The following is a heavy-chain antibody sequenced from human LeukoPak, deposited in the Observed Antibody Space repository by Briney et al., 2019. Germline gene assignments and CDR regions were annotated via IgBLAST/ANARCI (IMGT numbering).Heavy chain of an antibody. CDR2: IYYSGST. D-gene: IGHD6-13*01. CDR1: GGSISSGDYY. Sequence: PSQTLSLTCTVSGGSISSGDYYWSWIRQPPGEGLEWIGYIYYSGSTCYNPSLKSRVTISVDTSKNQFSLKLSSVTAADTAVYYCARDGTPLAAGGFDYWGQGTLVTVSS. J-gene: IGHJ4*02. CDR3: ARDGTPLAAGGFDY. V-gene: IGHV4-30-4*08.